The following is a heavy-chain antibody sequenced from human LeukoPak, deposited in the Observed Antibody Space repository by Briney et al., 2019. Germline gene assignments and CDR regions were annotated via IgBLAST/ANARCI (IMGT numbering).Heavy chain of an antibody. D-gene: IGHD1-26*01. Sequence: GGSLRLSCVASAFSDKSNYMSWVRQAPGKGLEWVSVSYSGGSTYYEDSVKGRFTISRDNAKNSLYLQMNSLRAEDTAVYYCARTHSGSYYDAFDIWGQGTMVTVSS. CDR3: ARTHSGSYYDAFDI. J-gene: IGHJ3*02. V-gene: IGHV3-53*01. CDR2: SYSGGST. CDR1: AFSDKSNY.